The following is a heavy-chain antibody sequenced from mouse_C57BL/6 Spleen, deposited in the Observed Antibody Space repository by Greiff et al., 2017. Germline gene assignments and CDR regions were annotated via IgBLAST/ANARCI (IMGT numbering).Heavy chain of an antibody. V-gene: IGHV1-69*01. Sequence: QVQLQQPGAELVMPGASVKLSCKASGYTFTSYWMHWVKQRPGQVLEWIGEIDPSDSYTNYNQKFKGKSTLTVDKSSSTAYMQLSSLTAEDSAVYYCARPSYDYDGYAMDYWGQGTSVTVSS. CDR1: GYTFTSYW. CDR2: IDPSDSYT. D-gene: IGHD2-4*01. J-gene: IGHJ4*01. CDR3: ARPSYDYDGYAMDY.